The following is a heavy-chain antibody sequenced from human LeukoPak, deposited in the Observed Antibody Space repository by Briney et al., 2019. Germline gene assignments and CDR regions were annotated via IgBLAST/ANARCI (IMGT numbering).Heavy chain of an antibody. V-gene: IGHV1-69*04. D-gene: IGHD3-22*01. CDR1: GCTFSSYA. CDR3: ARDHHYYDSSGYHPHDAFDI. J-gene: IGHJ3*02. Sequence: ASVKVSCKASGCTFSSYAISWVRQAPGQGVEWMGRIIPILGIANYAQKFQRRVTITADRSTSTAYMELNSLRSEDTAVYYCARDHHYYDSSGYHPHDAFDIWGQRTMVTVSS. CDR2: IIPILGIA.